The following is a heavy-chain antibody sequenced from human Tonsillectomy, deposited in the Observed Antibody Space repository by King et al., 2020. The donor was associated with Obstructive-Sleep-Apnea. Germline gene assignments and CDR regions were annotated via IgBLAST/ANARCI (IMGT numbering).Heavy chain of an antibody. J-gene: IGHJ5*02. V-gene: IGHV3-30-3*01. CDR3: ARDGPVVVPAAMPGFNWFDP. Sequence: QLVQSGGGVVQPGRSLRLSCSASGFTFSTYAMYWVRQAPGKGLEWVAGISYDGSNKYYADSVKGRFTISGDNSKNTLYLQMNSLRAEDTAVYYCARDGPVVVPAAMPGFNWFDPWGQGTLVIVSS. CDR1: GFTFSTYA. D-gene: IGHD2-2*01. CDR2: ISYDGSNK.